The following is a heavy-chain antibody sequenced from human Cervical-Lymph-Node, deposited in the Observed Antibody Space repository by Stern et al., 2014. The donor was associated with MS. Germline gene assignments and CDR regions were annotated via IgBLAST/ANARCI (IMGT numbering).Heavy chain of an antibody. D-gene: IGHD2-8*01. CDR2: TIPIVAAA. Sequence: VQLVESGAEVRKPGSSVKVSCKASGGIFRNYAITWVRQAPGQGLEWMWSTIPIVAAANYAQRFQGRLTITADKSTSTAYMELSSLTPEDTAVYYCAREWDCTNGVCRPPTDYWGQGTLVTVSS. CDR3: AREWDCTNGVCRPPTDY. CDR1: GGIFRNYA. V-gene: IGHV1-69*06. J-gene: IGHJ4*02.